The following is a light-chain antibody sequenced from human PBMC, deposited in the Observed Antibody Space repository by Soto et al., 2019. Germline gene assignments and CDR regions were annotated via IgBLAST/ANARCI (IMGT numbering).Light chain of an antibody. CDR2: SAS. CDR3: LQESNYPLT. V-gene: IGKV1-6*01. CDR1: QGVRDD. Sequence: IQMTQSPSSLSASVGDRVTITCRASQGVRDDVGWYQQKPGKAPKLLIYSASTLQSGVPSRSSGSGSGTDFTLTSSGLQPEDVATDYCLQESNYPLTFGGGTKVEIK. J-gene: IGKJ4*01.